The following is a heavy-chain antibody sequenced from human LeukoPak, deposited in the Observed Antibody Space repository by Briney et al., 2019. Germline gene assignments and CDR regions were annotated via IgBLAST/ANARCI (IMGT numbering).Heavy chain of an antibody. CDR1: GFTFNNYW. J-gene: IGHJ6*02. D-gene: IGHD2-15*01. Sequence: GGSLRLSCEASGFTFNNYWMHWVRQAPGKGLVWVSHIENNGRSTNYADSVKGRFTISRDNTRNTLSLEMNNLKAEDTAIYYCAREKVVASQYYYYGMDVWGQGTTVTVSS. V-gene: IGHV3-74*01. CDR3: AREKVVASQYYYYGMDV. CDR2: IENNGRST.